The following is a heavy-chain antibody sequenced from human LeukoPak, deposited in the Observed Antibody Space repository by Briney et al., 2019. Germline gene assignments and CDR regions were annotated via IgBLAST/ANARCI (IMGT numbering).Heavy chain of an antibody. CDR1: GGSISSYY. V-gene: IGHV4-4*07. D-gene: IGHD2-21*02. CDR3: AKVAVTGYNWFDP. CDR2: IYSSGST. Sequence: SETLSLTCTVSGGSISSYYWSWIRQPAGKGLEWIGRIYSSGSTNYNPSFQSRVTMSLDTSKSQFSLKLSSVTAADTAVYYCAKVAVTGYNWFDPWGQGTLVTVSS. J-gene: IGHJ5*02.